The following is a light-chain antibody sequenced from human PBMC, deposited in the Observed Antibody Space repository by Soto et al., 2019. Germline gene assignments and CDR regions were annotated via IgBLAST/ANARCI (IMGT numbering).Light chain of an antibody. CDR3: QQYANWPPAIT. V-gene: IGKV3-15*01. CDR1: QSVIRN. CDR2: GAS. J-gene: IGKJ5*01. Sequence: EIVMTQSPATLSVSPGDRATLSCRASQSVIRNLAWYQQKPGQAPRLLIYGASTRATGIPARFSGSGSGTEFTLTISSLQSGDFAVYYCQQYANWPPAITFGQGTRLEIK.